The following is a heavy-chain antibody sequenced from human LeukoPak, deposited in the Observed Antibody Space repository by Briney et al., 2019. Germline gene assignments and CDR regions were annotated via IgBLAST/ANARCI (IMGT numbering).Heavy chain of an antibody. CDR3: ARGGRRTSPYNWFDP. CDR2: IIPIFGTA. J-gene: IGHJ5*02. CDR1: GGTFSSYA. V-gene: IGHV1-69*13. Sequence: SVKASCKASGGTFSSYAISWVRQAPGQGLEWMGGIIPIFGTANYAQKFQGRVTITADESTSTAYMELSSLRSEDTAVYYCARGGRRTSPYNWFDPWGQGTLVTVSS. D-gene: IGHD1-1*01.